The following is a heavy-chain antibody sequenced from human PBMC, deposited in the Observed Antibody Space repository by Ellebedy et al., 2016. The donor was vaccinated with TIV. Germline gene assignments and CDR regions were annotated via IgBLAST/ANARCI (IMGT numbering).Heavy chain of an antibody. V-gene: IGHV3-7*03. D-gene: IGHD3-16*01. CDR1: GFIFGDYY. CDR2: INPDGSAE. Sequence: GESLKISCAASGFIFGDYYMSWVRQAPGKGLEWVAHINPDGSAEYYVDSVKGRFTISRDNAKRSLFLQRNSLRVDETAVYYCVTWGQSYGRWGQGSLVTISS. J-gene: IGHJ4*02. CDR3: VTWGQSYGR.